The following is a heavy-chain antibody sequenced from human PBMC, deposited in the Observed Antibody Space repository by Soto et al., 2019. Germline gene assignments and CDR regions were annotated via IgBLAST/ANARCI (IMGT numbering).Heavy chain of an antibody. J-gene: IGHJ4*02. CDR3: AKWSGFGDL. Sequence: PXVSLLLSFEASGFDFSSYSITGVRQAPGKGLEYVSGITRSADLSFYADSVRGRFTVSRDNFKNTAYLEMNNLRVEDTAVYYCAKWSGFGDLWGQGTLVTVSS. CDR1: GFDFSSYS. V-gene: IGHV3-23*01. D-gene: IGHD3-10*01. CDR2: ITRSADLS.